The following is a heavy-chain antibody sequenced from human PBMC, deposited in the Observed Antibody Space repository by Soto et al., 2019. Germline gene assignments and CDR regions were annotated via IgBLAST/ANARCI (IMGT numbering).Heavy chain of an antibody. CDR2: ISDSGATT. CDR3: AKEDTSSGSLDY. V-gene: IGHV3-23*01. J-gene: IGHJ4*02. CDR1: GFPFGENA. Sequence: GSLSLSCAASGFPFGENAMSWVRQAPGKGLEWVSGISDSGATTYYADSVRGRFTISRDNSKNTLYLQMKSLRAEDSASYYCAKEDTSSGSLDYWGQGALVTVSS. D-gene: IGHD6-19*01.